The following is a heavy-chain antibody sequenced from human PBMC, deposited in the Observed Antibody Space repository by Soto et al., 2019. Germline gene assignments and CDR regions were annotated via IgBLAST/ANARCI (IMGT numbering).Heavy chain of an antibody. V-gene: IGHV4-59*01. Sequence: PSETLSLTCTVSGDSISSYYWSWIRQPPGKGLEWIGYIYYSGSTNYNPSLKSRVTISVDTSKNQFSLKLSSVTAADTAVYYCARDQVPAALLGWLDPWGQGTLVTVSS. D-gene: IGHD2-2*01. CDR1: GDSISSYY. CDR2: IYYSGST. J-gene: IGHJ5*02. CDR3: ARDQVPAALLGWLDP.